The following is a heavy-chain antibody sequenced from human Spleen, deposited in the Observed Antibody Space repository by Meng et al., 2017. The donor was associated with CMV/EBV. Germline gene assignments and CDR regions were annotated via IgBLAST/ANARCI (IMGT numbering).Heavy chain of an antibody. Sequence: FTSYAIGWVRQAPGQGLEWMGWISAYNGHLKNGNTNYAQKFQGRITMTTDTSTSTVYMDLRSLKSDDTAVYFCAREECTTTSCQFDYWGQGTLVTVSS. J-gene: IGHJ4*02. V-gene: IGHV1-18*01. CDR2: ISAYNGHLKNGNT. D-gene: IGHD2-2*01. CDR3: AREECTTTSCQFDY. CDR1: FTSYA.